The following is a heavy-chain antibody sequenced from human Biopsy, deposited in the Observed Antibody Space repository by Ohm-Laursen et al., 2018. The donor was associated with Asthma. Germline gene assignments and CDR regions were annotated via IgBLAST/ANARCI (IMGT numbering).Heavy chain of an antibody. Sequence: GASVKVSCKASGYTFTSYYMHWVRQAPGQGLEWMGIINPSGGSSSYAQKFQGRVTMTRDTSTSTVYMELSSLRSEDTAVYYCARRGITGTTLDYWGQGTLVTVSS. CDR2: INPSGGSS. CDR1: GYTFTSYY. V-gene: IGHV1-46*01. D-gene: IGHD1-7*01. J-gene: IGHJ4*02. CDR3: ARRGITGTTLDY.